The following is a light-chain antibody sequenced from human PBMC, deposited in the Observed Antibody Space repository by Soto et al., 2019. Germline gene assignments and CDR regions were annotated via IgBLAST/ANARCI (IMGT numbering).Light chain of an antibody. J-gene: IGLJ2*01. CDR3: QTWGSGIVV. Sequence: QLVLTQSPSASASLGASVKLTCTLSSGHSNYAIAWHQQQSEKGPRYLMKLNSDGSHSKGDGIPDRFSGSSSGAERYLTISSLQSEEEADYYCQTWGSGIVVFGGGTKLTLL. V-gene: IGLV4-69*01. CDR1: SGHSNYA. CDR2: LNSDGSH.